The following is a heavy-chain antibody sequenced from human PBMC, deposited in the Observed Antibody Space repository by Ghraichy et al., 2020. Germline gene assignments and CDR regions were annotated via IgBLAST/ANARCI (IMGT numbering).Heavy chain of an antibody. Sequence: GESLNISCAASGFTFSSYAMSWVRQAPGKGLEWVSAISGSGGSTYYADSVKGRFTISRDNSKNTLYLQMNSLRAEDTAVYYCAKEGIAAAGTFDYWGQGTLVTVSS. CDR3: AKEGIAAAGTFDY. V-gene: IGHV3-23*01. D-gene: IGHD6-13*01. J-gene: IGHJ4*02. CDR1: GFTFSSYA. CDR2: ISGSGGST.